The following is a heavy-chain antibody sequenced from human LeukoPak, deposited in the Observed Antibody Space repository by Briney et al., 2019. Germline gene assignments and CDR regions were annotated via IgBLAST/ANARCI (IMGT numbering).Heavy chain of an antibody. CDR2: ISGGGGIT. V-gene: IGHV3-23*01. J-gene: IGHJ4*02. CDR1: GFAFSSYA. CDR3: AKTMTAGYSRGPSDY. D-gene: IGHD6-19*01. Sequence: PGGSLRLSCAASGFAFSSYAMSWVRQAPGKGLEWVSVISGGGGITYYVDSVKGRFTISRDNAKNTLYLLMNSLRAEDTAVFYCAKTMTAGYSRGPSDYWGRETLVTVPS.